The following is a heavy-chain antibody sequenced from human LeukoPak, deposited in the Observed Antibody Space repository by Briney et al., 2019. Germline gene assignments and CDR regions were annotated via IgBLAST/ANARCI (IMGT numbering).Heavy chain of an antibody. CDR3: AGTDYDFWSGSDY. V-gene: IGHV4-38-2*02. J-gene: IGHJ4*02. CDR2: IYHSGST. Sequence: SEALSLTCTVSGYSISSGYYWGWIRQPPGKGLEWIGSIYHSGSTYYNPSLKSRVTISVDTSKNQFSLKLSSVTAADTAVYYCAGTDYDFWSGSDYWGQGTLVTVSS. D-gene: IGHD3-3*01. CDR1: GYSISSGYY.